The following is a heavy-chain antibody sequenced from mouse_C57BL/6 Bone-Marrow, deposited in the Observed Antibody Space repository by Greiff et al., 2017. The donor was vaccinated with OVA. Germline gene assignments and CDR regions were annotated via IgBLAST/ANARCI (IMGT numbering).Heavy chain of an antibody. CDR1: GYTFTSYW. CDR2: IYPGSGST. D-gene: IGHD2-13*01. J-gene: IGHJ2*01. Sequence: VKLQQPGAELVKPGASVKLSCKASGYTFTSYWLTWVKQRPGQGLEWIGDIYPGSGSTNYNEKFKSKATLTVDTSSSTAYMQLSSLTSEDSAVYYSARGDDGYFDYWGQGTTLTVSS. CDR3: ARGDDGYFDY. V-gene: IGHV1-55*01.